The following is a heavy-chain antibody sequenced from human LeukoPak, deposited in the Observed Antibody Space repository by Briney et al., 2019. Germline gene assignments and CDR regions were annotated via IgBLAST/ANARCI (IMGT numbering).Heavy chain of an antibody. V-gene: IGHV4-30-4*01. CDR1: GGSISSGDYY. D-gene: IGHD3-22*01. J-gene: IGHJ4*02. CDR2: IYYSGST. CDR3: ARDSGYYYDSSGYQNFDY. Sequence: PSETLSLTCTVSGGSISSGDYYWSWIRQPPGKGLEWIGYIYYSGSTYYNPSLKSHVTISVDTSKNQFSLKLSSVAAADTAVYYCARDSGYYYDSSGYQNFDYWGQGTLVTVSS.